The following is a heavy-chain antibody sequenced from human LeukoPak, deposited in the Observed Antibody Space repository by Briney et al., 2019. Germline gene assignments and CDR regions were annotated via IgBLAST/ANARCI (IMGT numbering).Heavy chain of an antibody. CDR2: IYYSGST. J-gene: IGHJ5*02. CDR3: AGLITFGGVIVHGWFDP. Sequence: SETLSLTCTVSGGSISSGGYYWSWIRQHPGKGLEWIGYIYYSGSTYYNPSLKSRVTISVDTSKNQFSLKLSSVTAADTAVYYCAGLITFGGVIVHGWFDPWGQGILVTVSS. D-gene: IGHD3-16*02. CDR1: GGSISSGGYY. V-gene: IGHV4-31*03.